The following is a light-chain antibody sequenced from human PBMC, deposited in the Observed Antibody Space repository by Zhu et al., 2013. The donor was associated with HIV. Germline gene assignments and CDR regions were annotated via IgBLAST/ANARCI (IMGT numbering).Light chain of an antibody. Sequence: DIQMTHSPSTLSASVGDRVTITCRASQSISSWLAWYQQKPGKAPKLLIYKASSLESGVPSRFSGSGSGTDFTLTINILQPEDFATYYCQQYSDYSVTFGGGTKVEMK. J-gene: IGKJ4*01. V-gene: IGKV1-5*03. CDR2: KAS. CDR1: QSISSW. CDR3: QQYSDYSVT.